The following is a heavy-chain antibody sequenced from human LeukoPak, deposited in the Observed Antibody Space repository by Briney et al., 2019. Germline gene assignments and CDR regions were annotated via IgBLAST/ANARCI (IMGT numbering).Heavy chain of an antibody. CDR1: GYTFTSYY. V-gene: IGHV1-46*01. D-gene: IGHD3/OR15-3a*01. Sequence: ASVKVSCKASGYTFTSYYMHWVRQAPGQGPEWMGIINPSGGSTSYAQKFQGRVTMTRDTSTSTVYMELSSLRSEDTAVYYCARDGLVTDYYYGMDVWGQGTTVTVSS. J-gene: IGHJ6*02. CDR2: INPSGGST. CDR3: ARDGLVTDYYYGMDV.